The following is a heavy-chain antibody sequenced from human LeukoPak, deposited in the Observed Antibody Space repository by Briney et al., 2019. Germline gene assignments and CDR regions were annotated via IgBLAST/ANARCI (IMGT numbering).Heavy chain of an antibody. CDR2: IIPIFGTA. V-gene: IGHV1-69*05. CDR3: ARGLPRQRGLRFLEWSMGY. D-gene: IGHD3-3*01. J-gene: IGHJ4*02. CDR1: GGTFSSYA. Sequence: ASVKVSCKASGGTFSSYAISWVRQAPGQGLEWMGGIIPIFGTANYAQKFQGRVTITTDESTSTAYMELSSLRSEDTAVYYCARGLPRQRGLRFLEWSMGYWGQGTLVTVSS.